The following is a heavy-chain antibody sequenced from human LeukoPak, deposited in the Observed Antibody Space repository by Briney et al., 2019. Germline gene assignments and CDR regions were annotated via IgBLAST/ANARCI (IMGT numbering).Heavy chain of an antibody. Sequence: SVKVSCKASGYTFTDYYINWVRQAPGQGLEWMGGIIPIFGTANYAQKFQGRVTITADKSTSTAYMELSSLRSEDTAVYYCATQRNIAVAGYDYWGQGTLVTVSS. D-gene: IGHD6-19*01. J-gene: IGHJ4*02. CDR3: ATQRNIAVAGYDY. CDR2: IIPIFGTA. CDR1: GYTFTDYY. V-gene: IGHV1-69*06.